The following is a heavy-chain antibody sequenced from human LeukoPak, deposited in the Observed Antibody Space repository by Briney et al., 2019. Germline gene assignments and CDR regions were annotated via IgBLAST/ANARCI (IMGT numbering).Heavy chain of an antibody. Sequence: GGSLRLSCAASGFIFSSYEMNWVRQAPGKGLEWVSYISNSGSTIYYADSVKGRFTISRDNAENSLYLQMNSLRAEDTAVYYCARGGYSNANKFYYYGMDVWGQGTLVTVSS. CDR2: ISNSGSTI. D-gene: IGHD4-11*01. CDR1: GFIFSSYE. J-gene: IGHJ6*02. V-gene: IGHV3-48*03. CDR3: ARGGYSNANKFYYYGMDV.